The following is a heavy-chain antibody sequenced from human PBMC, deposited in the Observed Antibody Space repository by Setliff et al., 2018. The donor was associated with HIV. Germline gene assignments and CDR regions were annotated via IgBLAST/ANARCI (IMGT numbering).Heavy chain of an antibody. CDR2: IYYSGST. CDR1: GGSISGSYYY. D-gene: IGHD3-22*01. V-gene: IGHV4-39*07. Sequence: SETLSLTCTVSGGSISGSYYYWGWIRQPPGKGLEWIGSIYYSGSTYYNPSLKSRVTISVDTSKNQFSLKLSSVTAADTAVYYCARRGDSSSYLYAFEIWGQGTMVTVS. CDR3: ARRGDSSSYLYAFEI. J-gene: IGHJ3*02.